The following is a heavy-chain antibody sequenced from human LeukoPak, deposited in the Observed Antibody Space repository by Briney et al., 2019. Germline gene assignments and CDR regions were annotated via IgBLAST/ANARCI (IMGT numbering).Heavy chain of an antibody. D-gene: IGHD6-13*01. V-gene: IGHV5-51*01. CDR3: ARSSSSYVTSLDS. Sequence: GESLKISCKGSGYSFSIYWIGWVRQMPGKGLEWMGIIYPDDSDTRYIPSFQGQVTISADKSISTAYLQWSSLKASDTAMYYCARSSSSYVTSLDSWGQGTLVTVSS. CDR1: GYSFSIYW. CDR2: IYPDDSDT. J-gene: IGHJ4*02.